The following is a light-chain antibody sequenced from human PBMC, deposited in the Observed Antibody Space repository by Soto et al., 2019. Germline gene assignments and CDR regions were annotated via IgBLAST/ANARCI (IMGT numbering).Light chain of an antibody. V-gene: IGKV3-15*01. Sequence: EIVMTQSPYTLSVSPGERATLSCRASQSVSSNLAWYQQKPGQAPRLLIYDASTRAPGFPARFSGSGSGTEFTLTISSLQSEDFAVYYCHHYNSWPYTFGQGTKVDIK. J-gene: IGKJ2*01. CDR1: QSVSSN. CDR2: DAS. CDR3: HHYNSWPYT.